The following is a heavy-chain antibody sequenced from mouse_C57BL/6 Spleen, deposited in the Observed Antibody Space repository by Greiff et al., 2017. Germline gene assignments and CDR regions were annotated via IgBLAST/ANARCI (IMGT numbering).Heavy chain of an antibody. CDR1: GYTFTSYW. J-gene: IGHJ2*01. V-gene: IGHV1-72*01. Sequence: VQLQQPGAELVKPGASVKLSCKASGYTFTSYWMPWVQQRPGRGLGWIGRIDPNSGGTKYNEKFKSKATLTVDKPTSTAYMQLSSLTSEDSAVYYCARSWEGVDYWGKGTTLTVSS. CDR3: ARSWEGVDY. CDR2: IDPNSGGT. D-gene: IGHD4-1*01.